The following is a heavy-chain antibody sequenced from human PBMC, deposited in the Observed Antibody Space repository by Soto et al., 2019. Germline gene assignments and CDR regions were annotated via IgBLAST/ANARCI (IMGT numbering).Heavy chain of an antibody. D-gene: IGHD3-16*01. Sequence: GGSLRLPCVASGFNLNTYGIYWVRQAPGKGLQWVAQILYDGSKKHYADSVRGRFTITRDNSKNTVYLQMDSLRVDDTAMYYCVRDLALMADYWGQGTLVTVSS. J-gene: IGHJ4*02. CDR3: VRDLALMADY. CDR2: ILYDGSKK. CDR1: GFNLNTYG. V-gene: IGHV3-30*03.